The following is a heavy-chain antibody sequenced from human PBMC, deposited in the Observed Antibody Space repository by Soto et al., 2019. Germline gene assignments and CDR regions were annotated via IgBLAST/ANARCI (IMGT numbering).Heavy chain of an antibody. J-gene: IGHJ6*02. CDR2: IRSIGGDT. D-gene: IGHD3-9*01. CDR1: GFRFRSYA. CDR3: VKGRSGEYYFDAMDV. V-gene: IGHV3-64D*06. Sequence: PGGSLRLSCSASGFRFRSYAMHWVRRAPGKGLEYVAGIRSIGGDTLYADSVKGRFTISRDQPKNTVFLQMSSLRIEDTAVYYCVKGRSGEYYFDAMDVWGHGTTVTVSS.